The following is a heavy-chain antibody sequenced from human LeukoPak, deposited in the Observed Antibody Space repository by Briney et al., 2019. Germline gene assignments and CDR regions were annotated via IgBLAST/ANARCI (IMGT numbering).Heavy chain of an antibody. CDR2: IQYDGGNT. V-gene: IGHV3-30*02. J-gene: IGHJ4*01. CDR1: GFTFSNYG. D-gene: IGHD3/OR15-3a*01. Sequence: GGSLRLSCAASGFTFSNYGMHWGRQAPGKGLEWVAFIQYDGGNTHYADSVKGRFSISRDNSKNTLYLQMNILRAEDTAVYYCAKGGWTGYYPIFDSWGHGTLVTVSS. CDR3: AKGGWTGYYPIFDS.